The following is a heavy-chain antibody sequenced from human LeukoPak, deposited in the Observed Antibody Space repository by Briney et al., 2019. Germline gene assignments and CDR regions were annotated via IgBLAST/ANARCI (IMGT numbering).Heavy chain of an antibody. D-gene: IGHD1-26*01. CDR2: INWNGGST. J-gene: IGHJ6*04. V-gene: IGHV3-20*04. CDR1: GFTFSSYA. Sequence: GGSLRLSCAASGFTFSSYAMSWVRQAPGKGLEWVSGINWNGGSTGYADSVKGRFTISRDNAKNSLYLQMNSLRAEDTALYYCARDHGSTPGVWGKGTTVTVSS. CDR3: ARDHGSTPGV.